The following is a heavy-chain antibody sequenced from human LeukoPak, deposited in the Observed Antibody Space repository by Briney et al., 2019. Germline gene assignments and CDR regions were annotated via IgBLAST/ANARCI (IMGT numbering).Heavy chain of an antibody. D-gene: IGHD6-19*01. CDR2: IKQDGSEK. V-gene: IGHV3-7*01. CDR1: GSTFSSYW. Sequence: GGSLRLSCAASGSTFSSYWMSWVRQAPGKGLEWVANIKQDGSEKYYVDSVKGRFTISRDNAKNSLYLQMNSLRAEDTAVYYCAGDPSSGWYGITFDYWGQGTLVTVSS. CDR3: AGDPSSGWYGITFDY. J-gene: IGHJ4*02.